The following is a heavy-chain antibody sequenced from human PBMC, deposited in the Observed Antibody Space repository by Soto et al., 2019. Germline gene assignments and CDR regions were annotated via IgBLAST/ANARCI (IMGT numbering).Heavy chain of an antibody. CDR2: IYYSGST. J-gene: IGHJ5*02. D-gene: IGHD6-13*01. CDR1: GGSISTYY. V-gene: IGHV4-59*08. Sequence: PSETLSLTCTVPGGSISTYYWSWIRQPPGKGLEWIGYIYYSGSTNYNPSLKSRVTISVDTSKNQFSLKLSSVTAADTAVYYCARHIAALWFDPWGQGTLVTVSS. CDR3: ARHIAALWFDP.